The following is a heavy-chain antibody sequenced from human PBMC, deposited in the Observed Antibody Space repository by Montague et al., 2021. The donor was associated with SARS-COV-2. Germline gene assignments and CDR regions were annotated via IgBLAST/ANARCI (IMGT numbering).Heavy chain of an antibody. D-gene: IGHD3-22*01. CDR2: INHRGTS. J-gene: IGHJ4*02. V-gene: IGHV4-34*01. CDR3: ARGRQHFNMIVVVMTGGEYYFDY. Sequence: SETLSLTCAVYGGSFSDYYWSWIRQPPGKGLEWIGEINHRGTSKYNPSLKSRVSISLDTSKNQFSLYLRSVTAADTAVYYCARGRQHFNMIVVVMTGGEYYFDYWGQGTLVTVSS. CDR1: GGSFSDYY.